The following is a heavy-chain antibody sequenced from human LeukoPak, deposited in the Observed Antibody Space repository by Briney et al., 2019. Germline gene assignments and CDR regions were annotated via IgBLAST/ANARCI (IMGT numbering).Heavy chain of an antibody. Sequence: SVTLSLTCTVSGGSMRSYYWNWIRQPPGKGLEWIGYIYYSGTTNYNPSLRSRVTISVDTSKNQFSLKLSSVTTADTAVYYCARDEGGQLNYFDYWGQGTLVTVSS. CDR2: IYYSGTT. V-gene: IGHV4-59*01. D-gene: IGHD2-2*01. CDR3: ARDEGGQLNYFDY. CDR1: GGSMRSYY. J-gene: IGHJ4*02.